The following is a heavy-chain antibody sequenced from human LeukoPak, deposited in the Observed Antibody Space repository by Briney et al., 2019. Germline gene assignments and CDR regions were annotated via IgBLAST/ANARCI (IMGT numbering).Heavy chain of an antibody. CDR3: ARVDSSGWPRGYYFDY. J-gene: IGHJ4*02. Sequence: SETLSLTSAVYGGSFSGYYWSWIRQPPGKGLEWIGEINHSGSTNYNPSLKSRVTISVDTSKNQFSLKLSSVTAADTAVYYCARVDSSGWPRGYYFDYWGQGTLVTVSS. V-gene: IGHV4-34*01. CDR1: GGSFSGYY. D-gene: IGHD6-19*01. CDR2: INHSGST.